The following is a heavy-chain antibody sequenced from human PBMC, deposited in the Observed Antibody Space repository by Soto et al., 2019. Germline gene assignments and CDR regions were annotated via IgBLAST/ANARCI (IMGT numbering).Heavy chain of an antibody. CDR2: ISYDGSNK. V-gene: IGHV3-30*18. CDR1: GFTFSIYG. D-gene: IGHD3-3*01. Sequence: QVPLVESGGGVVQPGRSLRLSCAASGFTFSIYGMHWVRQAPGKGLEWVAVISYDGSNKYYADSVKGRFTISRDNSKNTRYLHMNSLRGEDTAVYYCAKGPVEYYFDYWGQGTMVTVSS. J-gene: IGHJ4*02. CDR3: AKGPVEYYFDY.